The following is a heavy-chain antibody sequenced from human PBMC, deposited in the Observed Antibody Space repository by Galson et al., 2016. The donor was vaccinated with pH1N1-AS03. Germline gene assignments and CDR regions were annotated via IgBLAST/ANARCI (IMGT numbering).Heavy chain of an antibody. J-gene: IGHJ4*02. Sequence: QSGAEVKKPGESLKVSCKASGYTFTDYWIAWVRQMPGKGLEWMGIIHPDDSDARYSPSFQGQVTISADTSNSTAYMQWNSLKASDTAMYYCARQRAVRAFDYWGQGTPVTVSS. D-gene: IGHD3-10*01. CDR3: ARQRAVRAFDY. V-gene: IGHV5-51*01. CDR1: GYTFTDYW. CDR2: IHPDDSDA.